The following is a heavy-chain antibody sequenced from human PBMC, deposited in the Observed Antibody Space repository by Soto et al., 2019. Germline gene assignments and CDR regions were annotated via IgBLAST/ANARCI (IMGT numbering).Heavy chain of an antibody. CDR3: AKDLRNYVYYYYGMDV. Sequence: PGGSLRLSCAASGFTFSSYGMHWVRQAPGKGLEWVAVISYDGSNKYYADSVKGRFTISRDNSKNTLYLQMNSLRAEDTAVYYCAKDLRNYVYYYYGMDVWGQGTTVTVSS. D-gene: IGHD1-7*01. CDR1: GFTFSSYG. J-gene: IGHJ6*02. CDR2: ISYDGSNK. V-gene: IGHV3-30*18.